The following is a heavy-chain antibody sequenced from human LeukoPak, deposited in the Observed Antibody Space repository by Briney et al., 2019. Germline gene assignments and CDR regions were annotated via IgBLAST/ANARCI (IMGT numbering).Heavy chain of an antibody. CDR2: IYTSGST. CDR1: GGSISSGSYY. D-gene: IGHD6-6*01. V-gene: IGHV4-61*02. J-gene: IGHJ4*02. CDR3: AREEYSSSPFDY. Sequence: SETLSLTCTVSGGSISSGSYYWSWIRQPAGKGLEWIGRIYTSGSTNYNPSLKSRVTISVDTSKNQFSLKLSSVTAADTAVYYCAREEYSSSPFDYWGQGTLVTVSS.